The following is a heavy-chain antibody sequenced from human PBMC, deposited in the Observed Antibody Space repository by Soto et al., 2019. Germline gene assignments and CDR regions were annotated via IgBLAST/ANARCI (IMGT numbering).Heavy chain of an antibody. CDR2: TYYRSKWYN. J-gene: IGHJ6*03. CDR1: GDSVSSNTAA. V-gene: IGHV6-1*01. CDR3: ARDLFLFWPTSGRDYYYMDV. D-gene: IGHD3-3*01. Sequence: PSQTLTLTCAISGDSVSSNTAAWNRIRQSPSRGLEWLGRTYYRSKWYNDYAVSVKSRITINPDTSKNQFSLQLNSVTPEDTAVYYCARDLFLFWPTSGRDYYYMDVWGKGTTVTVSS.